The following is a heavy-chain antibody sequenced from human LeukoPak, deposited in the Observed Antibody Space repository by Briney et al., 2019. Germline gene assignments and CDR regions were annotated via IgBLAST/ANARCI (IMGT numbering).Heavy chain of an antibody. Sequence: SETLSLTCTVSGGSMTNNTFYWGWIRQPPGKGLEWIGSIYHTGPTYYNPSLKSRVTISVDTSKNQFSLKLSSVTAADTAVYYCARVLIWSGQLQNWFDPWGPGTLVTVSS. V-gene: IGHV4-39*07. J-gene: IGHJ5*02. D-gene: IGHD3-10*01. CDR2: IYHTGPT. CDR1: GGSMTNNTFY. CDR3: ARVLIWSGQLQNWFDP.